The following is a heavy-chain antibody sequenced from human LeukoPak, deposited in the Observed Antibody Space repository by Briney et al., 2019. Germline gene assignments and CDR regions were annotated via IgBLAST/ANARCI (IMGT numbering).Heavy chain of an antibody. CDR2: TTRDGSGK. CDR3: VTEFWYRFDY. J-gene: IGHJ4*02. CDR1: GFNFRGYN. Sequence: PGGSLRLSCITSGFNFRGYNMAWVRQAPGKGLEWLATTTRDGSGKEYVDSVRGRFTISRDNAKNSIYLQMNTLSAEDTAAYFCVTEFWYRFDYWGQGLLVTVSS. V-gene: IGHV3-7*01. D-gene: IGHD3-3*01.